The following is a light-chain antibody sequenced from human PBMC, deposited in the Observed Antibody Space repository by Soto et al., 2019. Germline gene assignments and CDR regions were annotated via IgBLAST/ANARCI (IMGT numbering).Light chain of an antibody. Sequence: EIVLTQSPGTLSLSPGERATLSCRASQSVSSSYLAWYQQKPGQAPRLLIYGASGRATGIPDRFSGSGSGTDFTLTISRLEPEDFAVYYCQQYGSSALYTFGQGTKLEIK. CDR2: GAS. CDR1: QSVSSSY. J-gene: IGKJ2*01. V-gene: IGKV3-20*01. CDR3: QQYGSSALYT.